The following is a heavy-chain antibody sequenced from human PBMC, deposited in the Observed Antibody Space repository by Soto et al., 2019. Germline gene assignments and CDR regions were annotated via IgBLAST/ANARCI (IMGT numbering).Heavy chain of an antibody. J-gene: IGHJ4*02. Sequence: EVQLVESGGGLIQPGGSLRLSCAVSGFTVSNNYMSWVRQAPGKGLEGVSVIYSGGYTAYGDSVKGRFTISRDNSKNKNFIQIKALGPDDRAVYCWGAQRGGGGYWGQGTLVTVSS. CDR1: GFTVSNNY. V-gene: IGHV3-53*01. D-gene: IGHD6-25*01. CDR2: IYSGGYT. CDR3: GAQRGGGGY.